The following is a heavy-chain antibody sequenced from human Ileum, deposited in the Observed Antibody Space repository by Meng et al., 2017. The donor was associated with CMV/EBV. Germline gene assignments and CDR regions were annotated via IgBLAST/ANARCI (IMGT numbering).Heavy chain of an antibody. J-gene: IGHJ5*02. Sequence: QGAVVESGGGWVKPGGSLRLSCAVAGLNFSDYYMSWIRQAPGKGLEWVAVISYDARNKNHAASVKGRFTLSRDNSKNTLYLLMNSLRVEDTAMYYCASCTGYSTRCHMGGGPWGQGTLVTVSS. V-gene: IGHV3-30*14. CDR2: ISYDARNK. CDR1: GLNFSDYY. CDR3: ASCTGYSTRCHMGGGP. D-gene: IGHD6-13*01.